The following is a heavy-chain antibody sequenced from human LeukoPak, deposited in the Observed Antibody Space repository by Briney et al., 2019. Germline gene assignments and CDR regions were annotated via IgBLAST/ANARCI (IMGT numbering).Heavy chain of an antibody. D-gene: IGHD4-17*01. CDR2: IYYSGST. CDR3: AVGDFGDYEYFQH. Sequence: SETLSLTCTVSGGSISSYYWSWIRQPPGKGLEWIGYIYYSGSTYYNPSLKSRVTISVDTSKNQFSLKLSSVTAADTAVYYCAVGDFGDYEYFQHWGQGTLVTVSS. V-gene: IGHV4-59*06. J-gene: IGHJ1*01. CDR1: GGSISSYY.